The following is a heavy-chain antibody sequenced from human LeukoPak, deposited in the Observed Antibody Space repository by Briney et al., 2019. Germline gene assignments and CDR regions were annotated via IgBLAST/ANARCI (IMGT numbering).Heavy chain of an antibody. CDR3: ARAEYYYDSSGYPLI. CDR2: INPSGGST. D-gene: IGHD3-22*01. J-gene: IGHJ4*02. V-gene: IGHV1-46*01. CDR1: GYTFTSYY. Sequence: ASVKVSCKASGYTFTSYYMHWVRQAPGQGLEWMGIINPSGGSTSYAQKFQGRVTMTRDTSTSTVYMELSSLRSEDTAVYYCARAEYYYDSSGYPLIWGEGTLVTVSS.